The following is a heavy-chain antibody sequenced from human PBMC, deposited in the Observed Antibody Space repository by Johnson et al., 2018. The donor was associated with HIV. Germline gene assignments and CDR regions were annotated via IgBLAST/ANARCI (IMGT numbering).Heavy chain of an antibody. D-gene: IGHD3-16*01. J-gene: IGHJ3*02. CDR1: GFTFSGYW. V-gene: IGHV3-7*05. CDR2: IKQDGSEK. Sequence: VQLMESGGGLVQPGGSLRLSCAASGFTFSGYWMNWVRQAPGKGLEWVANIKQDGSEKYYVDSVKGRFTISRDNANNSLYLQMHSLRAEDTAVYSCARDRWGSSMRSDAFDIWGQGTMVTVSS. CDR3: ARDRWGSSMRSDAFDI.